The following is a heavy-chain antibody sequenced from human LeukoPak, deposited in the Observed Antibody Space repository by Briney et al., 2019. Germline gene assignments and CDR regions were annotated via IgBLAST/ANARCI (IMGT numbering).Heavy chain of an antibody. J-gene: IGHJ3*02. CDR1: GFTFSDFA. Sequence: GGSLRLSCAASGFTFSDFAMNWVRQAPGKGLEWVSVIGGTGETHSRDSVKGRFTVSRDNSKNTLSLQMNSLRPEDTAVYYCAKDSWSRNGIYDPFDIWGQGTMVTVSS. CDR3: AKDSWSRNGIYDPFDI. D-gene: IGHD2-8*01. CDR2: IGGTGET. V-gene: IGHV3-23*01.